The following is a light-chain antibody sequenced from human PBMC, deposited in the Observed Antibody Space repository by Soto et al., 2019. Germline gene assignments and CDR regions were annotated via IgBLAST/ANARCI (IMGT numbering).Light chain of an antibody. J-gene: IGLJ3*02. CDR2: EVT. V-gene: IGLV2-14*01. CDR1: SCNVGTYNY. CDR3: RSYTNGSLEV. Sequence: QSVLTQPASVSGSPGQSITISCTGTSCNVGTYNYVSWYQQHPGKAPKLMIYEVTNRPSGISNRFSGSKSGNTASLTISGLQAEDEAEYYCRSYTNGSLEVFGGGTKLTVL.